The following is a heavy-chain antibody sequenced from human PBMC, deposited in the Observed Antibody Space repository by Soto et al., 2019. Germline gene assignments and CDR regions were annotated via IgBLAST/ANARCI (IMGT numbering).Heavy chain of an antibody. CDR2: VKRKIDGGTT. CDR1: GFTFSYAW. V-gene: IGHV3-15*01. D-gene: IGHD2-15*01. J-gene: IGHJ5*02. Sequence: PGGSLRLSCAASGFTFSYAWMSWVRQAPGMGLEWVGRVKRKIDGGTTDYAAPVKGRFTISRDDSKNTLYLQMNSLKTEDTAVYYCTTVVLDPVVAATPHYPVWFDPWGQGTLVTVSS. CDR3: TTVVLDPVVAATPHYPVWFDP.